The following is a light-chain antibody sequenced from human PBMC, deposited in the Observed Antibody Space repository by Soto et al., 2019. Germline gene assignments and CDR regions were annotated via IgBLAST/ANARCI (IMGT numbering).Light chain of an antibody. J-gene: IGKJ5*01. CDR1: QGGTSY. CDR2: DAS. Sequence: VLTQSPATLSLSPGERATLSCRASQGGTSYLAWYQQKPGQAPRLLIYDASNRAPGIPARFSGSGPGTDFTLTISSLEPEDFAVYYCQQRTNWQITFGQGTRL. V-gene: IGKV3D-11*01. CDR3: QQRTNWQIT.